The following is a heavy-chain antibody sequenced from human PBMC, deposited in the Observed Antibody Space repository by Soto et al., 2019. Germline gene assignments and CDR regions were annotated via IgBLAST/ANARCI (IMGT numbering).Heavy chain of an antibody. D-gene: IGHD1-1*01. V-gene: IGHV1-69*12. CDR2: IIPMYGTT. Sequence: QVQLVQSGAEVKMPGSSVKVSCKASGSTFRSYVTSWVRQAPGQGLEWLGGIIPMYGTTYYAQPFQGRVTISADESTSTAFMELSSLRSEDTAVYYCARIGTLDWIDDYWGQGTLVTVSS. CDR1: GSTFRSYV. CDR3: ARIGTLDWIDDY. J-gene: IGHJ4*02.